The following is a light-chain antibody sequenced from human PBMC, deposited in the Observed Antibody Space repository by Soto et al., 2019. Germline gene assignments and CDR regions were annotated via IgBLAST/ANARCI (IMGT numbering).Light chain of an antibody. CDR1: QNLGTLY. CDR3: QQRAGSST. J-gene: IGKJ5*01. Sequence: EIVLTQSPGTLSLSPGERGTLSCRASQNLGTLYLAWFQQKSGQAPRLLIYSASRRATGIPDRFTGSGSGTDFTLTINRVEPEDFAVYYCQQRAGSSTFGQGTRLETK. V-gene: IGKV3-20*01. CDR2: SAS.